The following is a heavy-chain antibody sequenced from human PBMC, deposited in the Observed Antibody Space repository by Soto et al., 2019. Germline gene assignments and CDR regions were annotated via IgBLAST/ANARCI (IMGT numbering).Heavy chain of an antibody. CDR2: IIPIFGTA. D-gene: IGHD2-2*01. CDR3: ARGRRDIVVVPAADYFDY. Sequence: SVKVSCKASGGTFSSYAISWVRQAPGQGLEWMGGIIPIFGTANYAQKFQGRVTITADESTSTAYMELSSLRSEDTAVYYCARGRRDIVVVPAADYFDYWGQGTLVTVSS. V-gene: IGHV1-69*13. CDR1: GGTFSSYA. J-gene: IGHJ4*02.